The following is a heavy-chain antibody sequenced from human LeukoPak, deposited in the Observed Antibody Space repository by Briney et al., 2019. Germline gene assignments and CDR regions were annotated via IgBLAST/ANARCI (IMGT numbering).Heavy chain of an antibody. CDR3: ARFSPRAMGDYLDF. CDR2: IYPRGST. CDR1: GGSISSGSYS. D-gene: IGHD3-16*01. V-gene: IGHV4-30-2*01. J-gene: IGHJ4*02. Sequence: SQTLSLTCAVSGGSISSGSYSWSWIRQPPGKGLEWIGYIYPRGSTYYNPSLKSRVILSLDKSANQFSLNLSSVTAADTAVYYCARFSPRAMGDYLDFWGQGTLVTVSS.